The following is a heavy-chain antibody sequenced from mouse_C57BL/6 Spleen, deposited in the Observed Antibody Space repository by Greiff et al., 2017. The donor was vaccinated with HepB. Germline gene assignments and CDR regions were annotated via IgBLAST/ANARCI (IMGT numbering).Heavy chain of an antibody. V-gene: IGHV1-52*01. CDR3: ARRGSYGYFDF. J-gene: IGHJ1*03. D-gene: IGHD1-1*01. CDR1: GYTFTSYW. CDR2: IDPSDSET. Sequence: QVQLQQPGAELVRPGSSVKLSCKASGYTFTSYWMHWVKQRPIQGLEWIGNIDPSDSETHYNQKFKDKATLTVDKSSSTAYMQLSSLTSEDSAVYYCARRGSYGYFDFWGTGTTVTVSS.